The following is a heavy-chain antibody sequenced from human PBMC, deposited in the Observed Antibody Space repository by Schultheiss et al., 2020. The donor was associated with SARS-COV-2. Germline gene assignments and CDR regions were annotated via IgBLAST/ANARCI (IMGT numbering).Heavy chain of an antibody. CDR2: INHSGST. J-gene: IGHJ5*02. Sequence: SQTLSLTCTVSGYSISSGYYWSWIRQPPGKGLEWIGEINHSGSTNYNPSLKSRVTISVDTSKNQFSLKLSSVTAADTAVYYCARHGYSYGYVSGWFDPWGQGTLVTVSS. V-gene: IGHV4-38-2*02. CDR1: GYSISSGYY. CDR3: ARHGYSYGYVSGWFDP. D-gene: IGHD5-18*01.